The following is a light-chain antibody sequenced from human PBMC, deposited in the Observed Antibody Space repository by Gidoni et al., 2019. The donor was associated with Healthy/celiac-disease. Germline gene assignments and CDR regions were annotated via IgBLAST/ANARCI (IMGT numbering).Light chain of an antibody. Sequence: QSALTQPASVSGSPGQSITISCTGTSSDVGSYNLVSWYKQHPGKAPNLLIYEVSKRPSGVSNRFSGSKSGNTASLTISGLQAEDEADYYCCSYAGSSRVFGGGTKLTAL. CDR2: EVS. J-gene: IGLJ2*01. CDR1: SSDVGSYNL. CDR3: CSYAGSSRV. V-gene: IGLV2-23*02.